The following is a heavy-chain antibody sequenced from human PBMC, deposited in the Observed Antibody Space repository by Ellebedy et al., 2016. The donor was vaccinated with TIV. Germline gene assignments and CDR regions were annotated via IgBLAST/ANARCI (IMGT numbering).Heavy chain of an antibody. Sequence: ESLKISXPVSGDSISSYYWSWIRQPPGKGLEWIGYIYYSGSTNYNPSLKSRVTISLDTSKNQFSLKLSSVTAADTAVYYCARGLYSSGWYIDYWGQGTLVTVSS. J-gene: IGHJ4*02. CDR1: GDSISSYY. CDR2: IYYSGST. V-gene: IGHV4-59*13. D-gene: IGHD6-19*01. CDR3: ARGLYSSGWYIDY.